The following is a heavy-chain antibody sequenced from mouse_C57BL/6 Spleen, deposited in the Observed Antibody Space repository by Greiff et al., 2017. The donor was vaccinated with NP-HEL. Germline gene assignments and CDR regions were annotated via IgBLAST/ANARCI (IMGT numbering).Heavy chain of an antibody. CDR1: GFTFSDAW. Sequence: EVQGVESGGGLVQPGGSMKLPCAASGFTFSDAWMDWVRQSPEKGLEWVAEIRNKANNLATYYAESVKGRFTISRDDSKSSVYLQMNSLRAEDTGIYYCTPRRSYENYFDYWGQGTTLTVSS. CDR3: TPRRSYENYFDY. J-gene: IGHJ2*01. V-gene: IGHV6-6*01. CDR2: IRNKANNLAT. D-gene: IGHD1-1*01.